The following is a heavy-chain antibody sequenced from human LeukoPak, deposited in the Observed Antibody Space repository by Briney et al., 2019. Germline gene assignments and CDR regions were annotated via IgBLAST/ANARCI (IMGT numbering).Heavy chain of an antibody. CDR1: GGSISSYY. CDR2: IYTSGST. V-gene: IGHV4-4*07. D-gene: IGHD3-22*01. J-gene: IGHJ4*02. CDR3: AGGASYYDSSGYYSGFDY. Sequence: SETLSLTCTVSGGSISSYYWSWIRKPAGKGLELIGRIYTSGSTNYNPSLKSRVTMSVDTSKNQFSLKLSSVTAADTAVYYCAGGASYYDSSGYYSGFDYWGQGTLVAVSS.